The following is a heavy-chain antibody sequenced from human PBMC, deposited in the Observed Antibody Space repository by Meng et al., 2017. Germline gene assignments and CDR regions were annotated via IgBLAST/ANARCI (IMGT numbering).Heavy chain of an antibody. J-gene: IGHJ4*02. Sequence: QVQLQQWGAGRLKPSETLSLTCAVYGGSFSGYYWSWIRQTPGKGLEWIGEINHSGSTNYNPSLKSRVTISVDTSKNQFSLKLSSVTAADTAVYYCARVGKVVTAPLTYWGQGTLVTVSS. CDR1: GGSFSGYY. CDR3: ARVGKVVTAPLTY. V-gene: IGHV4-34*01. CDR2: INHSGST. D-gene: IGHD2-21*02.